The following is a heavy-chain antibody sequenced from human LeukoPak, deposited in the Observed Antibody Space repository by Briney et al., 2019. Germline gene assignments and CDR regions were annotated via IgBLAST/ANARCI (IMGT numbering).Heavy chain of an antibody. CDR3: ARIAARNWYFDL. J-gene: IGHJ2*01. Sequence: SETLSLTCTVSGGSISGYYWSWIRQPPGKGLEWIGYIYYSGSTNYNPSLKSRVTISVDTSKNQFSLKLSSVTAADTAVYYCARIAARNWYFDLWGRGTLVTVSS. D-gene: IGHD6-6*01. V-gene: IGHV4-59*01. CDR2: IYYSGST. CDR1: GGSISGYY.